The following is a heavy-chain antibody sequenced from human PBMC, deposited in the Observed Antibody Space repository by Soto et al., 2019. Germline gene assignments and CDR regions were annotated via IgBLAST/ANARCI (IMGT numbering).Heavy chain of an antibody. CDR3: AKDHLTTTVTTVGY. Sequence: QVQLVESGGGVVQPGRSLRLSCAAAGFPFSNYGMHWVRQAPGKGLEWVAVISYHGSDKYYADSVKGRFTISRDKSKNTLYLQMDSLRAEDTAVYYCAKDHLTTTVTTVGYWGQGTLVTVSS. V-gene: IGHV3-30*18. J-gene: IGHJ4*02. CDR2: ISYHGSDK. D-gene: IGHD4-17*01. CDR1: GFPFSNYG.